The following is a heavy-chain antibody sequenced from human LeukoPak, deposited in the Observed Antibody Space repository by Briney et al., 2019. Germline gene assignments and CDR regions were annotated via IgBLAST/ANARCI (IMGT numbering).Heavy chain of an antibody. J-gene: IGHJ1*01. Sequence: GASVRVFCKASGYTFTGYYMHWVRQAPGQGLELMGWINPNSGGTNYAQMFQGRVTMTRDTSISTAYMELSRLRSDDTAVYYCAREDYYDSSGYYKNKEYFQHWGQGTLVTVSS. CDR1: GYTFTGYY. CDR2: INPNSGGT. V-gene: IGHV1-2*02. CDR3: AREDYYDSSGYYKNKEYFQH. D-gene: IGHD3-22*01.